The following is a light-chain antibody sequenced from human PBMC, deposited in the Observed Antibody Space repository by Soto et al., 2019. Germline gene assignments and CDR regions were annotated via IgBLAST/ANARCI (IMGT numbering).Light chain of an antibody. CDR3: SSYTSSNSYV. CDR1: SSDVGGYNY. V-gene: IGLV2-14*01. CDR2: EVS. J-gene: IGLJ1*01. Sequence: QSALTQPASVSGSPGQSITISCTGTSSDVGGYNYVSWYQQYPGKAPKLIIFEVSNRFSGSKSGNTASLTISGLQAEDEADYYCSSYTSSNSYVFGTGTQLTVL.